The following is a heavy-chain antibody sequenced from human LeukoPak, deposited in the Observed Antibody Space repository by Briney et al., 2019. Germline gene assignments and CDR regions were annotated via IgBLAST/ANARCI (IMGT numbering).Heavy chain of an antibody. V-gene: IGHV3-21*01. D-gene: IGHD2-21*01. CDR2: IGSSGDIT. CDR3: ARYSEVYYYVDV. Sequence: GGSLRLSCAASGFTFNKYWMTWVRQAPGKGLEWVSSIGSSGDITYYADSVKGRFIISRDDAKKSMYLQMNSLRVEDTAVYFCARYSEVYYYVDVWGTGTTVTVSS. CDR1: GFTFNKYW. J-gene: IGHJ6*03.